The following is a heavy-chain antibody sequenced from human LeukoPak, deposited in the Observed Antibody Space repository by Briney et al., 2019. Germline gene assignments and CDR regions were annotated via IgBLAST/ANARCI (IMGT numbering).Heavy chain of an antibody. CDR1: GFTVSSNY. D-gene: IGHD6-19*01. V-gene: IGHV3-66*01. J-gene: IGHJ6*02. CDR3: ARESSGLTAYYYGMDV. CDR2: IYSGGST. Sequence: PGGSLRLSCAASGFTVSSNYMSWVRQAPGKGLEWVSVIYSGGSTYYADSVKGRFTISRDNSKNTLYLQMNSLRVEDTAVYYCARESSGLTAYYYGMDVWGQGTTVTVSS.